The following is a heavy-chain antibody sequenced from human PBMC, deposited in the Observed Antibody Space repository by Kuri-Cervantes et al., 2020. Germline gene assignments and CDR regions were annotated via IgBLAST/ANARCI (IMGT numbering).Heavy chain of an antibody. V-gene: IGHV4-59*01. D-gene: IGHD5-12*01. J-gene: IGHJ6*03. CDR3: ARDGGTDSPIKPYYYMDV. CDR2: IYYSGST. Sequence: SETLSLTCTVSGGSISSYYWSWIRQPPGKGLEWIGYIYYSGSTSYNPSLKSRVTISVDTSKNQFSLKLSSVTAADTAVYYCARDGGTDSPIKPYYYMDVWGKGTTVTVSS. CDR1: GGSISSYY.